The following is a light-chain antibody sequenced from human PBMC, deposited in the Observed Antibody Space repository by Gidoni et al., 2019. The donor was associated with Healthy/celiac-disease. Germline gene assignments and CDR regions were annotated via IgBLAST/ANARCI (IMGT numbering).Light chain of an antibody. CDR1: SSDVGGYNY. CDR3: SSYTSSSTLTWV. CDR2: DVS. V-gene: IGLV2-14*03. Sequence: QSALTQPASVSGSPGQSITISCTGTSSDVGGYNYVSCYQQHPGKAPKLMIYDVSNRPSGASNRFSGSKSGNTASLTISGLQAEDEADYYCSSYTSSSTLTWVFGGGTKLTVL. J-gene: IGLJ3*02.